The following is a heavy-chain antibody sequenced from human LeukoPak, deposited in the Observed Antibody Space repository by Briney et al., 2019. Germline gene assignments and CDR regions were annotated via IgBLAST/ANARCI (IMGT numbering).Heavy chain of an antibody. CDR2: INQDGSAK. V-gene: IGHV3-7*01. CDR1: GFTFSGSW. Sequence: GGSLRLSCAASGFTFSGSWMSWVRQAPGKGLEWVANINQDGSAKNYLDSVKGRFTISIDRGKNSLYLQMNSLRDEDTAVYYCARELSWSGRDYWGQGTLVTVSS. D-gene: IGHD3-3*01. J-gene: IGHJ4*02. CDR3: ARELSWSGRDY.